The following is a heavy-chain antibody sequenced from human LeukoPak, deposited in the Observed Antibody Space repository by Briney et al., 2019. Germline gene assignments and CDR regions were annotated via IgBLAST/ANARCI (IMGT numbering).Heavy chain of an antibody. CDR2: IYPGDSDT. Sequence: GESLKISCKGSGYSFTSYWIGWVRQMPGKGLEWMGIIYPGDSDTRYSPSFQGQVTISADKSISTAYLQWSSPKASDTAMYYCARRGYCSGGSCLYFGYWGQGTLVTVSS. D-gene: IGHD2-15*01. V-gene: IGHV5-51*01. CDR3: ARRGYCSGGSCLYFGY. CDR1: GYSFTSYW. J-gene: IGHJ4*02.